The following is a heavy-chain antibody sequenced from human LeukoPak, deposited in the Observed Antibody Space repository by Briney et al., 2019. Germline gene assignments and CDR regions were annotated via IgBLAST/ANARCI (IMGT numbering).Heavy chain of an antibody. CDR2: IKQDGSEK. D-gene: IGHD7-27*01. V-gene: IGHV3-7*01. J-gene: IGHJ3*02. CDR1: GFTFSNYW. Sequence: GGSLSLSCAASGFTFSNYWMSWVRQAPGKGLEWVANIKQDGSEKYYVDSVKGRFTISRDNAKNSLYLQMSSLRAEDTAVYYCARRSLNWGNAFDIWGQGTMVTVSS. CDR3: ARRSLNWGNAFDI.